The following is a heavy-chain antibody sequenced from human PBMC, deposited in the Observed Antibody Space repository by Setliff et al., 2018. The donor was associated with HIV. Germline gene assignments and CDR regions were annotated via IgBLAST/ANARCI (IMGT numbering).Heavy chain of an antibody. CDR1: GFTFSDYY. CDR2: ISSSSYT. Sequence: PGGSLRLSCAAPGFTFSDYYMSWIRQAPGKGLEWVSYISSSSYTNYADSVKGRFTISRDNAKNSLYLQMNSLRAEDTAVYYCAKIQNPQGYYYDSSGYYPHPGSPDYWGQGTLVTVSS. CDR3: AKIQNPQGYYYDSSGYYPHPGSPDY. V-gene: IGHV3-11*06. D-gene: IGHD3-22*01. J-gene: IGHJ4*02.